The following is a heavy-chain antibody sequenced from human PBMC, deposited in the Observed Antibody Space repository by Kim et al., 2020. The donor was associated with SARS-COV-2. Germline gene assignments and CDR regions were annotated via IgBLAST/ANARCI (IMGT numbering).Heavy chain of an antibody. J-gene: IGHJ4*02. D-gene: IGHD2-2*01. CDR3: ANGGSSSSWAHLY. Sequence: GGSLRLSCAASGFTFSSYGMHWVRQAPGKGLEWVAVIWYDGSKKYYVDSVKGRFIISRDNSKNTLYLQMNSLRAEDTAVYYCANGGSSSSWAHLYWGQGTLVIVSS. V-gene: IGHV3-33*06. CDR1: GFTFSSYG. CDR2: IWYDGSKK.